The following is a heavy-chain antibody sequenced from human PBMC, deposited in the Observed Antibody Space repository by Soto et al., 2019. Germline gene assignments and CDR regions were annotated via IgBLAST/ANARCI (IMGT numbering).Heavy chain of an antibody. V-gene: IGHV4-34*01. CDR2: INHSGST. Sequence: PSETLSLTCAVYGGSFSGYYWSWIRQPPGKGLEWIGEINHSGSTNYNPSLKSRVTISVDTSKNQFSLKLSSVTAADTAVYYCARVRSTLYYYYGMDVWGQGTTVTVSS. J-gene: IGHJ6*02. CDR3: ARVRSTLYYYYGMDV. CDR1: GGSFSGYY.